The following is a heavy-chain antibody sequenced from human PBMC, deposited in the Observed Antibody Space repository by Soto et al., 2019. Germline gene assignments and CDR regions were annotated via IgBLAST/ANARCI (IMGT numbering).Heavy chain of an antibody. CDR3: ARIPYLVGVSDDAFDI. D-gene: IGHD3-16*01. CDR2: INPSGGST. J-gene: IGHJ3*02. Sequence: ASVKVSCKASGYTFTSYYMHWVRQAPGQGLEWMGIINPSGGSTSYAQKFQGRVTMTRDTSTSTAYMELSSLRSEDTAVYYCARIPYLVGVSDDAFDIWGQGTMVTVSS. V-gene: IGHV1-46*01. CDR1: GYTFTSYY.